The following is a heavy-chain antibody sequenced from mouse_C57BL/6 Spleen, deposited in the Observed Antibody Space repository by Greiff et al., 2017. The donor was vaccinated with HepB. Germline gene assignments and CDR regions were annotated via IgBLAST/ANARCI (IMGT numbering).Heavy chain of an antibody. D-gene: IGHD2-4*01. CDR2: IDPSDSYT. CDR1: GYTFTSYW. V-gene: IGHV1-50*01. Sequence: QVQLQQSGAELVKPGASVKLSCKASGYTFTSYWMQWVKQRPGQGLEWIGEIDPSDSYTNYNQKFKGKATLTVDTSSSTAYMQLSSLTSEDSAVYYCARGGLDDYPWFAYWGQGTLVTVSA. CDR3: ARGGLDDYPWFAY. J-gene: IGHJ3*01.